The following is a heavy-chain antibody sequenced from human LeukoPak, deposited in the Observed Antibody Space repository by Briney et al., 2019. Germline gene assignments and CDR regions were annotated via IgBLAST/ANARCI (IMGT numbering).Heavy chain of an antibody. Sequence: ASVKVSCRASGYTFTSYAMRWVRQAPGQRLEWMGWINAGNGNTKYSQKFQGRVTITRDTSASTAYMELSSLRSEDTAVYYCARDVYYYDSSDHGNFDYWGQGTLVTVSS. J-gene: IGHJ4*02. CDR3: ARDVYYYDSSDHGNFDY. V-gene: IGHV1-3*01. CDR2: INAGNGNT. CDR1: GYTFTSYA. D-gene: IGHD3-22*01.